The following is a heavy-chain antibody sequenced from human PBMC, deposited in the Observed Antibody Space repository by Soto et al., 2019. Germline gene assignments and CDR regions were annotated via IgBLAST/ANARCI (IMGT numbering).Heavy chain of an antibody. CDR1: GFTFSSYS. CDR2: ISSSSSYI. Sequence: GGSLRLSCAASGFTFSSYSMNWVRQAPGKGLEWVSSISSSSSYIYYADSVKGRFTISRDNAKNSLYLQMNSLRAEDTAVYYCARDRRRIAVAGTPFDYWGQGTLVTVSS. V-gene: IGHV3-21*01. D-gene: IGHD6-19*01. J-gene: IGHJ4*02. CDR3: ARDRRRIAVAGTPFDY.